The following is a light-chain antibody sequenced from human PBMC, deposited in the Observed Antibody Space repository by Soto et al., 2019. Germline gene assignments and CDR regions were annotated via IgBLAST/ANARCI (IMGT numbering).Light chain of an antibody. Sequence: AIQMTQSPSSLSASVGDRVTISCRASQGIGNALGWYQQKPGKPPKVLIYDASSLESGVPSRFSGSGSGTEFTLTISSLRPDDFATYYCQQYNSYPWTFGQGTKVDIK. CDR1: QGIGNA. CDR2: DAS. CDR3: QQYNSYPWT. J-gene: IGKJ1*01. V-gene: IGKV1-13*02.